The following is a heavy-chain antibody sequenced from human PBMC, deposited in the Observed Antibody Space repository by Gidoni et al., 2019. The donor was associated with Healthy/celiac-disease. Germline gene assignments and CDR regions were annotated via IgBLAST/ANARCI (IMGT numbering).Heavy chain of an antibody. V-gene: IGHV1-2*04. CDR3: ARGTAPYDTAMGILDH. D-gene: IGHD5-18*01. CDR2: INPNSGGT. J-gene: IGHJ4*02. Sequence: GLEWMGWINPNSGGTNYAQKFQGWVTMTRDTSISTAYMELSRLRSDDTAVYYCARGTAPYDTAMGILDHWGQGTLVTVSS.